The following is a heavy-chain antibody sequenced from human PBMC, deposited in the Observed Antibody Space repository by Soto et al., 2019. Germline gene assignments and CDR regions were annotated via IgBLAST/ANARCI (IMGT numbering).Heavy chain of an antibody. CDR1: GGAFSNYA. Sequence: SVKVSCKASGGAFSNYAIYWVRQAPGQGLEWLGAIVPVFPSVYYAPKFQGRLTITADASTNTVYMMLTSLKSEDTAVYYCAREMPSTAAAYFYYSLDVWGQGTSVTVSS. J-gene: IGHJ6*02. CDR2: IVPVFPSV. D-gene: IGHD6-13*01. CDR3: AREMPSTAAAYFYYSLDV. V-gene: IGHV1-69*13.